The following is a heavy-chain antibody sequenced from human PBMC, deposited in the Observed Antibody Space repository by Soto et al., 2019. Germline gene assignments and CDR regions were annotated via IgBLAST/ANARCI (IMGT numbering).Heavy chain of an antibody. CDR3: AAVLSYDAYVYVWGSYRSDAFDI. CDR2: INPGFGTA. D-gene: IGHD3-16*02. J-gene: IGHJ3*02. CDR1: GYTFSGYA. Sequence: SVKVSCKASGYTFSGYAMNWVRQAPGQRLEWMGGINPGFGTADYAQKFQDRVTITADESTTTAYMELSSLRSEDTAVYYCAAVLSYDAYVYVWGSYRSDAFDIWGQGTMVTVSS. V-gene: IGHV1-69*13.